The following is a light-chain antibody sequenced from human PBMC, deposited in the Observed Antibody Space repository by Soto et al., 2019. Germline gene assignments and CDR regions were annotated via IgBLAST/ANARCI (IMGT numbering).Light chain of an antibody. CDR1: SSDIGAYGY. CDR3: SSYTRTRTVV. J-gene: IGLJ2*01. V-gene: IGLV2-14*03. CDR2: DVI. Sequence: QSVLTQPASVSGSPGQSITISCTGTSSDIGAYGYVSWYQHFPGKAPKLIIYDVINRPSGVPHRFSGSKSGSTASLTISGLQAEDEADYYCSSYTRTRTVVFGGGTKLTVL.